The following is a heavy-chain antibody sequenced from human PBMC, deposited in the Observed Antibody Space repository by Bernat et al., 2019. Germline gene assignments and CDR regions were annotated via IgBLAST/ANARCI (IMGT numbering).Heavy chain of an antibody. J-gene: IGHJ3*02. CDR2: ISSSGSTI. CDR3: ARALRRVPDAFDI. D-gene: IGHD4-17*01. CDR1: GFTFSSYE. Sequence: EVQLVESGGGLVQPGGSLRLSCAASGFTFSSYEMNWVRQAPGKGLEWVSYISSSGSTIYDADSVKGRFTISRDNAKNSLYLQMNSLRAEDTAVYYCARALRRVPDAFDIWGQGTMVTVSS. V-gene: IGHV3-48*03.